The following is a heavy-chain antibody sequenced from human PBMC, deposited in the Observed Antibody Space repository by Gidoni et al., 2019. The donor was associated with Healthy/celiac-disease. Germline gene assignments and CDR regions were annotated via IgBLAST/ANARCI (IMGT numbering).Heavy chain of an antibody. CDR1: GFSLSTRRVG. J-gene: IGHJ4*02. CDR2: IYWDDDK. CDR3: ATQSLVRGVDY. Sequence: QITLTESGPTLVKPTLTLTLTCTFSGFSLSTRRVGVGWIRQPPGKALEWLALIYWDDDKRYSPSLKSRLTITKDTSKNQVVLTMTNMDPVDTATYYCATQSLVRGVDYWGQGTLVTVSS. D-gene: IGHD3-10*01. V-gene: IGHV2-5*02.